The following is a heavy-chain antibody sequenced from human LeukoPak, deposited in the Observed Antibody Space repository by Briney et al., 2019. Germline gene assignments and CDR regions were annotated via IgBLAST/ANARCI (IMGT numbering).Heavy chain of an antibody. J-gene: IGHJ4*02. CDR2: FDPEDGET. D-gene: IGHD3-22*01. CDR3: ATGVYSGYYYSFDC. Sequence: GASVKVSCKVSGYTLTELSMHWVRQAPGKGLEWVGGFDPEDGETIYAQKFQGRVTMTEDTSTDTAYMELSSLRSEDTAVYYCATGVYSGYYYSFDCWGQGTLVTVSS. V-gene: IGHV1-24*01. CDR1: GYTLTELS.